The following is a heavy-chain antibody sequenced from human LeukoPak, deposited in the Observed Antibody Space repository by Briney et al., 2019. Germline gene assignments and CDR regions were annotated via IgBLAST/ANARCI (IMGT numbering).Heavy chain of an antibody. CDR2: IGSSISYI. D-gene: IGHD1-14*01. Sequence: KSGGSLRLSCAASGFTLSSYAMSWVRQAPGKGLQWVSFIGSSISYIYYADSVKGRFTISRDNAKNSLYLQMNSLRVEDTAVYYCARDSRGRSRPYYFDYWGQGILVTVSA. J-gene: IGHJ4*02. CDR1: GFTLSSYA. V-gene: IGHV3-21*01. CDR3: ARDSRGRSRPYYFDY.